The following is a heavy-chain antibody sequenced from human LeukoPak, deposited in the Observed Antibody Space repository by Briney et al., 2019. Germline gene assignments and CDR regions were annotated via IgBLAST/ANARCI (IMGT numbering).Heavy chain of an antibody. D-gene: IGHD3-16*01. Sequence: PGGSLRLSCAASGFTFSSYAMSWVRQAPGKGLEWVSAISGSGGRYISYYADSVKGRFTISRDNSKNTLYLQMNSLRAEDTAVYYCAKDPGGRNFIWGQGTMVTASS. CDR2: ISGSGGRYIS. V-gene: IGHV3-23*01. CDR1: GFTFSSYA. J-gene: IGHJ3*02. CDR3: AKDPGGRNFI.